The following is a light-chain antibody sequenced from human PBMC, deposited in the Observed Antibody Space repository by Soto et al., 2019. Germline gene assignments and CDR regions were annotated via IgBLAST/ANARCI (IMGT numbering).Light chain of an antibody. CDR3: QWYNSYSRT. CDR2: DAS. Sequence: DIQMTQSPSTLSASVGDRVTITCRASPSISSWLAWYQQKPGKAPKLLIYDASSLESGVPSRFSGIGSGTKFTLTISRLQPHHFATYYCQWYNSYSRTFGQGPKVEIK. CDR1: PSISSW. V-gene: IGKV1-5*01. J-gene: IGKJ1*01.